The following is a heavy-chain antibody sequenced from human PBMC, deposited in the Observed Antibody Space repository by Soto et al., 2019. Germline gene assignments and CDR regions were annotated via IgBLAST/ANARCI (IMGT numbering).Heavy chain of an antibody. D-gene: IGHD3-22*01. V-gene: IGHV1-18*01. CDR1: GYSFISYG. Sequence: QGQLVQSGAEVKKPGASVKVSCKASGYSFISYGISWLRQAPGQGLAWMGWINSYNGNTKYAQKLQGRVTMTTDTHTSTAYMELRSLRSDDTAVYYCARELFPVFYDSSGHDFYGMDVWGQGTTVSV. J-gene: IGHJ6*02. CDR2: INSYNGNT. CDR3: ARELFPVFYDSSGHDFYGMDV.